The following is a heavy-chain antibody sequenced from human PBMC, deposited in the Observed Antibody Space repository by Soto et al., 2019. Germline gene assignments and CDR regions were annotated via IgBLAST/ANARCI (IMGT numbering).Heavy chain of an antibody. Sequence: GTPVKLSCKVSGYTLTELSMRWVRQAPGKGLEWMGGFDPEDGETIYAQKFQGRVTMTEDTSTDTAYMELSSLRSEDTAVYYCATGRYNWNYYFDYWGQGTLVTVSS. V-gene: IGHV1-24*01. CDR1: GYTLTELS. J-gene: IGHJ4*02. D-gene: IGHD1-7*01. CDR3: ATGRYNWNYYFDY. CDR2: FDPEDGET.